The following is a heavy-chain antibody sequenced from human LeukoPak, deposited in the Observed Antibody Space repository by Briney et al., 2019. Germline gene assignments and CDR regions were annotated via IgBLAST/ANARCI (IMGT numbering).Heavy chain of an antibody. CDR2: ISSGSSTI. V-gene: IGHV3-48*01. CDR1: GFTFSSYR. CDR3: ARGRPHGNDY. J-gene: IGHJ4*02. Sequence: GGSLRLSCAASGFTFSSYRMTWVRQAPGEGLEWVSSISSGSSTIYYADSVKGRFTISRDNARNSLYLQMNSLRADDTAVYYCARGRPHGNDYWGQGTLVTVSS. D-gene: IGHD4-23*01.